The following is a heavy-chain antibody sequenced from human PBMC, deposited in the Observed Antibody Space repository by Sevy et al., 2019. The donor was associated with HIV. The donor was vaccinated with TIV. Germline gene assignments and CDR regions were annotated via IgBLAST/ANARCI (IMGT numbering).Heavy chain of an antibody. V-gene: IGHV3-23*01. J-gene: IGHJ6*02. Sequence: GGSLRLSCAASGFTFSIYAMSWVRQAPGKGLEWVSSISRSGGSTHYADSVKGRLTISRDNSKSTLFLQMNSLRAEDTAVYYCAKVDVVVPVADYALVVWGQGTTVTFSS. CDR2: ISRSGGST. CDR3: AKVDVVVPVADYALVV. D-gene: IGHD2-2*01. CDR1: GFTFSIYA.